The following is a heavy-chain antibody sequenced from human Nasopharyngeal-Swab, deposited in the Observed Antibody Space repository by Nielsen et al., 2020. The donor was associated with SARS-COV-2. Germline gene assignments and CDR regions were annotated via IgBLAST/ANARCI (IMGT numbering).Heavy chain of an antibody. CDR2: IYSGGST. Sequence: GGSLRLSCAASGFTVSSNYMSWVRQAPGKGLEWVSVIYSGGSTYYADSVKGRFTISRDNSKNTLYLQMNSLRAEDTAVYYCARDLTAAGGYQYYGMDVRGQGTTVTVSS. CDR3: ARDLTAAGGYQYYGMDV. J-gene: IGHJ6*02. V-gene: IGHV3-53*01. D-gene: IGHD6-13*01. CDR1: GFTVSSNY.